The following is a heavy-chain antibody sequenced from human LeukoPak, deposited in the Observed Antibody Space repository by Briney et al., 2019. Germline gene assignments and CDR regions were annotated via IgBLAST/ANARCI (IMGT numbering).Heavy chain of an antibody. CDR2: IYYSGST. V-gene: IGHV4-31*02. D-gene: IGHD2-2*01. CDR3: ARDLREYQLLLGYYYYYGMDV. J-gene: IGHJ6*02. Sequence: SWIRQHPGKGLEWIGYIYYSGSTYYNPSLKSRVTISVDTSKNQFSLKLSSVTAADTAVYYCARDLREYQLLLGYYYYYGMDVWGQGTTVTVSS.